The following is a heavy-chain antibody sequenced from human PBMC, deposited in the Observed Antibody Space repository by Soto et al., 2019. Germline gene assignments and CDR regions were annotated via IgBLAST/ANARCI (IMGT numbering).Heavy chain of an antibody. J-gene: IGHJ5*02. D-gene: IGHD3-10*01. CDR3: ARRPGSWFDP. CDR2: IFPSDSDT. CDR1: GYSFTTSW. V-gene: IGHV5-51*01. Sequence: EVQLVQSGAEVKKPGESLKISCKASGYSFTTSWIGWVRQMPGKGLEWMGIIFPSDSDTRYSPSFQGQVTISVDKSISTVYLQWSSLKASDTAMYYCARRPGSWFDPWGQGTLVTVSS.